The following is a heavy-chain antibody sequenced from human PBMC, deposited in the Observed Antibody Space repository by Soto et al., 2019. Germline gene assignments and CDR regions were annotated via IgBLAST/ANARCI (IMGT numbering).Heavy chain of an antibody. CDR1: GFTFSSYG. J-gene: IGHJ4*02. CDR3: AKDHVHTTHLSY. D-gene: IGHD4-4*01. Sequence: GGSLRLSCAASGFTFSSYGMHWVRQAPGKGLEWVAVISYDGSNKYYADSVKGRFTISRDNSKNTLYLQMNSLRGEDTAVYYCAKDHVHTTHLSYWGQGTLVTVSS. V-gene: IGHV3-30*18. CDR2: ISYDGSNK.